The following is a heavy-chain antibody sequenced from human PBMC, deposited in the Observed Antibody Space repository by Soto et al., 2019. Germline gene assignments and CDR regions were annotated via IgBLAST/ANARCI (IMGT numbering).Heavy chain of an antibody. CDR2: ISYDGSNK. CDR3: AKSHASIAAAGIVSRYYYYYGMDV. D-gene: IGHD6-13*01. J-gene: IGHJ6*02. V-gene: IGHV3-30*18. Sequence: GGSLRLSCVASGFTFSSSFMGWVRQAPGKGLEWVAVISYDGSNKYYADSVKGRFTISRDNSKNTLYLQMNSLRAEDTAVYYCAKSHASIAAAGIVSRYYYYYGMDVWGQETTVTVSS. CDR1: GFTFSSSF.